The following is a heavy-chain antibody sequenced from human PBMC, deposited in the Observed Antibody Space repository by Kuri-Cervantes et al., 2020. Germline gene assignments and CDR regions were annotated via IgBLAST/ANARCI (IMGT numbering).Heavy chain of an antibody. CDR1: GYTFTSYG. CDR2: ISAYNGNT. CDR3: ARAGGHYDYVWGSYRLTYFDY. V-gene: IGHV1-18*01. Sequence: ASVKVSCKASGYTFTSYGISWVRQAPGQGLEWMGWISAYNGNTNYAQKLQGRVTMTTDTSTSTAYMELRSLRSDDTAVYYCARAGGHYDYVWGSYRLTYFDYWAREPWSPSPQ. D-gene: IGHD3-16*02. J-gene: IGHJ4*02.